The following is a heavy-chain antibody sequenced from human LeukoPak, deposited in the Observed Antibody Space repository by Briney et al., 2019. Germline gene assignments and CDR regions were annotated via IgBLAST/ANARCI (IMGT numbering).Heavy chain of an antibody. D-gene: IGHD3-10*01. V-gene: IGHV4-39*01. CDR3: SGGIDEAGKAFDV. CDR2: VYYSGNT. J-gene: IGHJ3*01. CDR1: GGSFSSRTYY. Sequence: SETLSLTCTVSGGSFSSRTYYWGWFRQTPGKGLEWIGSVYYSGNTFYSPSLKSRVTISVDTSKKQLSLNLRSVTAADTAVYYCSGGIDEAGKAFDVWGQGTMVAVSS.